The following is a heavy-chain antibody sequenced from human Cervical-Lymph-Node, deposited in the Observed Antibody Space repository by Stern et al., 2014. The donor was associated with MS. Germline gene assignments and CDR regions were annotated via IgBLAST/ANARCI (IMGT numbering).Heavy chain of an antibody. Sequence: EVQLVESGVEVKKPGESLKISCKASGYSFSDYWIGWVRQMPGKGLEWMGIIYPGDSYIKYSPSFQGQVTISADKSIDTAYLQWSSLKASDTAVYYCARPPRDGHNSYLDFWGQGTLVTVSS. CDR3: ARPPRDGHNSYLDF. J-gene: IGHJ4*02. CDR1: GYSFSDYW. D-gene: IGHD5-24*01. V-gene: IGHV5-51*01. CDR2: IYPGDSYI.